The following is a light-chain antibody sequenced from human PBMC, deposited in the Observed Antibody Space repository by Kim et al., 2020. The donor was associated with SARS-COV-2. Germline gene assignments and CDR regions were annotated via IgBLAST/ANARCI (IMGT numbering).Light chain of an antibody. J-gene: IGKJ1*01. CDR3: QQYNNFSWS. Sequence: DIQMTQSPSTLSASVGDRVTITCRASHSVSRCLAWYQQKPGKAPKLLIYRASDLESGIPSRFSGSGSETDFTLTISSLQPDDFATYYCQQYNNFSWSFGHGTKVDIK. V-gene: IGKV1-5*03. CDR2: RAS. CDR1: HSVSRC.